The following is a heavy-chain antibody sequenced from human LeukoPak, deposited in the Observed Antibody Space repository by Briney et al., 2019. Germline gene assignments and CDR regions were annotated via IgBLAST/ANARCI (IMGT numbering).Heavy chain of an antibody. CDR3: ARGRELKVADAFDI. J-gene: IGHJ3*02. D-gene: IGHD2-15*01. Sequence: SETLSLTCTVSGGSISSYYWSWIRQPPGKGLEWIGYIYYSGSTNYNPSLKSRVTISVGTSKNQFSLKLSSVTAADTAVYYCARGRELKVADAFDIWGQGTMVTVSS. CDR2: IYYSGST. CDR1: GGSISSYY. V-gene: IGHV4-59*01.